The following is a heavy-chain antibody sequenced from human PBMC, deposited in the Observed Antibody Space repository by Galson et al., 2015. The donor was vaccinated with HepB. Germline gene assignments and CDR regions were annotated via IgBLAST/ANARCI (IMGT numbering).Heavy chain of an antibody. Sequence: SVKVSCKASGGTFSSYAISWVRQAPGQGLEWMGGIIPIFGTANYAQKFQGRVTITADKSTSTAYMELSSLRSEDTAVYYCASPRVSGYAPAEYFQHWGQGTLVTVSS. CDR2: IIPIFGTA. D-gene: IGHD5-12*01. CDR3: ASPRVSGYAPAEYFQH. V-gene: IGHV1-69*06. CDR1: GGTFSSYA. J-gene: IGHJ1*01.